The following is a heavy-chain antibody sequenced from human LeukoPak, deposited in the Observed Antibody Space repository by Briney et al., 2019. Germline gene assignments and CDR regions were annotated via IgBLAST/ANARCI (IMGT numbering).Heavy chain of an antibody. CDR1: GYTFTSND. CDR3: AKMTVSGRDNWFDP. V-gene: IGHV1-8*01. J-gene: IGHJ5*02. D-gene: IGHD6-19*01. Sequence: RASVKVSCKASGYTFTSNDINWVRQATGQGLEWMGWLNPNSGNTGYAQKFQGRVTITRDTSINTAYMELTSLTSEDTAVYYCAKMTVSGRDNWFDPWGQGTLVTVSS. CDR2: LNPNSGNT.